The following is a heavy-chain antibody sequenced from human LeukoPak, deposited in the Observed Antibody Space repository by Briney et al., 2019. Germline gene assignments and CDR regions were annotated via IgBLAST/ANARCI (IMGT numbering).Heavy chain of an antibody. V-gene: IGHV4-38-2*02. CDR3: ARVGVPRYINGWYFDL. CDR2: LYHSGTT. Sequence: SETLSLTCTVSGYSIAHGFFWAWIRQPPGGGLEWIGSLYHSGTTYYNTSPKSRISTSVDTSKNQFSLKLRLVTAADTAVYYCARVGVPRYINGWYFDLWGRGTLVTVS. CDR1: GYSIAHGFF. J-gene: IGHJ2*01. D-gene: IGHD3-3*01.